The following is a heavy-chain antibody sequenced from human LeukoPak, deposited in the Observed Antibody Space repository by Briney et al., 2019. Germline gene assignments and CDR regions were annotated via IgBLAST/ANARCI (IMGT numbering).Heavy chain of an antibody. J-gene: IGHJ4*02. CDR1: GFTFSDYY. Sequence: PGGSLRLSCTASGFTFSDYYMSWLRRAPGRGLEWVSYFSCSNGHTNYAHSVKGRFTISRDNPQNSLYLQMNSLSAEDTAVYYCAGERRLAYWGQGTLVTVSS. V-gene: IGHV3-11*06. CDR3: AGERRLAY. CDR2: FSCSNGHT.